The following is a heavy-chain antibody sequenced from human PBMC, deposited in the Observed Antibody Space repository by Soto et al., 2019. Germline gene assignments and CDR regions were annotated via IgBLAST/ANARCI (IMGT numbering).Heavy chain of an antibody. CDR1: GFTFSSYS. J-gene: IGHJ4*02. D-gene: IGHD5-18*01. CDR3: XXXXXXXXYGYGLGY. V-gene: IGHV3-21*01. CDR2: ISSSSSYI. Sequence: EVQLVESGGGLVKPGGSLRLSCAASGFTFSSYSMNWVRQAPGKGLEWVSSISSSSSYIYYADSVKGRFTISRDNAKNSLYLQMNSLRAEDTAVYYXXXXXXXXXYGYGLGYWGQGTLVTVSS.